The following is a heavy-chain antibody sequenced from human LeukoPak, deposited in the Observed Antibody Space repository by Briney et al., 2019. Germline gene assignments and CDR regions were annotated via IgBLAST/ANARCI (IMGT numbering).Heavy chain of an antibody. CDR2: ISVRSNYI. CDR3: VRLRRNSDTSGFYYYYDY. V-gene: IGHV3-21*01. CDR1: GYTFSSYS. Sequence: GGSLRLSCAASGYTFSSYSINWVRQAPGRGLEWVSSISVRSNYIYYADSVRGRFSISRDDARDSLYLQMNSLRAEDTAVYYCVRLRRNSDTSGFYYYYDYWGQGTLVTVSS. D-gene: IGHD3-22*01. J-gene: IGHJ4*02.